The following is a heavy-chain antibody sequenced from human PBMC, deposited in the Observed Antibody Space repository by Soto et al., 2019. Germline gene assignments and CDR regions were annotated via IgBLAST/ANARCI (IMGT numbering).Heavy chain of an antibody. CDR3: ARAVVVTAIRFDP. CDR2: IYYSGST. CDR1: GGSISSYY. V-gene: IGHV4-59*01. D-gene: IGHD2-21*02. J-gene: IGHJ5*02. Sequence: SETLSLTCTVSGGSISSYYWSWIRQPPGKGLEWIGYIYYSGSTNYNPALKSRVTISVDTSRNQFSLKLSSVTAADTAVYYCARAVVVTAIRFDPWGQGTLVTVSS.